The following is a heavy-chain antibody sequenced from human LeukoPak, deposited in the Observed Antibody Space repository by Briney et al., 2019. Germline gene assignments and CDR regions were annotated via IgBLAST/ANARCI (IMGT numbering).Heavy chain of an antibody. CDR3: ARAGRNGYRGGTPDY. Sequence: PSETLSLTFAVYGGPFSGYYWSWIRQPPGKSLEWRGEINHSGSTNYNPSIQSRVTISVDTSKKQFSRKPSSVPAADTAIDVCARAGRNGYRGGTPDYWGQGTLVTVSS. CDR1: GGPFSGYY. D-gene: IGHD5-24*01. CDR2: INHSGST. J-gene: IGHJ4*02. V-gene: IGHV4-34*01.